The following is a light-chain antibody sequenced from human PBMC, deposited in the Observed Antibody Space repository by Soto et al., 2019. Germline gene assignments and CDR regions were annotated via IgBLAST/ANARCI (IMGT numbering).Light chain of an antibody. Sequence: QSALTQPASVSGSPGQWITISCTGTSSDVGSYNFVPWYQQQPGKAPKLMISEVSKRPSGVSNRFSGSKSGNTASLTISGLQAEDEAAYYCCSYAGSSTWVFGGGTKVTVL. CDR3: CSYAGSSTWV. V-gene: IGLV2-23*02. CDR1: SSDVGSYNF. CDR2: EVS. J-gene: IGLJ3*02.